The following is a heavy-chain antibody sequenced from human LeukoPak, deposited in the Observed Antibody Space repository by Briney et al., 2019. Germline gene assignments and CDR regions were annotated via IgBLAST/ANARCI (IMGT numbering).Heavy chain of an antibody. CDR3: ARDADYGDPFDY. Sequence: SETLSLTCTVSGGSISSGSYYWSWIRQPAGKGLEWIGRIYTSGSTNYNPSLKSRVTISVDTSKNQFSLKLSSVTAADPAVYYCARDADYGDPFDYWGQGTLVTVSS. V-gene: IGHV4-61*02. CDR1: GGSISSGSYY. CDR2: IYTSGST. J-gene: IGHJ4*02. D-gene: IGHD4-17*01.